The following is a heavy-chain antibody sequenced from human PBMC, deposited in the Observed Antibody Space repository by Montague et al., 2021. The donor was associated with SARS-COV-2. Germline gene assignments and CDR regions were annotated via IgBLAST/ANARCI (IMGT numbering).Heavy chain of an antibody. CDR1: GFTVNTVC. V-gene: IGHV3-66*03. D-gene: IGHD2/OR15-2a*01. CDR2: IHNSGDT. CDR3: TREFFYRFDF. Sequence: SLRLSCAASGFTVNTVCVTWVRQAPGKGLEWVSVIHNSGDTYYAGSVKGRFTISRDTSKNTLFLQMNSLRADDTAVYYCTREFFYRFDFWGQGTLVTVSS. J-gene: IGHJ4*02.